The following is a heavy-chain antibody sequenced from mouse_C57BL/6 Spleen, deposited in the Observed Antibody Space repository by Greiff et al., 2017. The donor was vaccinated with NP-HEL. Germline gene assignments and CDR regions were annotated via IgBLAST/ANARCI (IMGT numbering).Heavy chain of an antibody. CDR3: ARREPYDGYAINY. V-gene: IGHV1-50*01. D-gene: IGHD2-12*01. CDR1: GYTFTSYW. J-gene: IGHJ4*01. Sequence: QVQLQQPGAELVKPGASVKLSCKASGYTFTSYWMQWVKQRPGQGLEWIGEIDPPDSYTNYNQKFKGKATLTVDTSSSTAYMQLSSLTSEDSAVYYCARREPYDGYAINYWGQGTSVTVSS. CDR2: IDPPDSYT.